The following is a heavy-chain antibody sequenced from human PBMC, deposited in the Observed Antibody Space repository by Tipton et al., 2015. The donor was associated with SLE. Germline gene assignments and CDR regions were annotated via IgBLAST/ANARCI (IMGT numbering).Heavy chain of an antibody. V-gene: IGHV3-30*02. CDR3: AKDSPVWSGLEGLYFDY. Sequence: SLRLSCAASGFTFSSYGMHWVRQAPGKGLEWVAFIRYDGSNKYYADPGKGRFTISRDNSKNTLYLQMNSLRVEDTAVYYCAKDSPVWSGLEGLYFDYWGQGTLVTVSS. D-gene: IGHD3-10*02. J-gene: IGHJ4*02. CDR1: GFTFSSYG. CDR2: IRYDGSNK.